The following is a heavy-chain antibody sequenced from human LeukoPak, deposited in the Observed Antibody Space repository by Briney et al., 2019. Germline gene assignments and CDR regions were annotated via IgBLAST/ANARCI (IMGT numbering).Heavy chain of an antibody. D-gene: IGHD3-22*01. CDR2: IRVSGST. CDR1: GFTFSSYA. V-gene: IGHV3-23*01. CDR3: AKTGSSGYYSYYFDY. Sequence: GGSPRLSCTTSGFTFSSYALSWVRQAPGKGLEWVSGIRVSGSTYYPDSVTGRFTISRDNSENTLYLQMSGLRAEDTAIYYCAKTGSSGYYSYYFDYWGQGTLVTVSS. J-gene: IGHJ4*02.